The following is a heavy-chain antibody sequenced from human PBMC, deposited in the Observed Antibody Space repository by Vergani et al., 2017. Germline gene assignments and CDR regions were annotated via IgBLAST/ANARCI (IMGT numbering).Heavy chain of an antibody. CDR1: GDSVSSNSAT. J-gene: IGHJ4*02. CDR3: ARGWEQQLSI. V-gene: IGHV6-1*01. CDR2: TYYRSKWYD. D-gene: IGHD6-13*01. Sequence: QVQLQQSGPGLVKPSQTLLLTCAISGDSVSSNSATWNWIRQSPSRGLEWLGRTYYRSKWYDDYAVSVTSRITINPDTSKNQFSLQLKSVTPEDTSVYYCARGWEQQLSIWGQGTLVTVSS.